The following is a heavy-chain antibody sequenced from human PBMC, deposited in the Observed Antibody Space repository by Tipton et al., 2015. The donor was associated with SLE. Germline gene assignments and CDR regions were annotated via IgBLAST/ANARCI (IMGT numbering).Heavy chain of an antibody. CDR1: GYSISRSNF. CDR2: IYYSVST. Sequence: GLVKPSDTLSLTCAVSGYSISRSNFWGWIRQPPGKGLEWIGYIYYSVSTYYNPSLKSRVTMSVDTSKNQFSLKLSSVTAMDTAVYYCARTMGVGYCSGGSCFEPFDYWGQGTLVTVSS. D-gene: IGHD2-15*01. J-gene: IGHJ4*02. CDR3: ARTMGVGYCSGGSCFEPFDY. V-gene: IGHV4-28*01.